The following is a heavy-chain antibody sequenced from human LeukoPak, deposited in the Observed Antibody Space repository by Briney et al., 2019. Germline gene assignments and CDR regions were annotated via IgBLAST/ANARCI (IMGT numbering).Heavy chain of an antibody. J-gene: IGHJ3*02. CDR1: GFTFSSCG. D-gene: IGHD2-2*01. CDR2: IRYDGSNK. V-gene: IGHV3-30*02. Sequence: PGGSLRLSCAASGFTFSSCGMHWVRQAPGKGLEWVAFIRYDGSNKYYADSVKGRFTISRDNSKNTLYLQMNSLRAEDTAVYYCAAIVVPAAISLDAFDIWGQGTMVTVSS. CDR3: AAIVVPAAISLDAFDI.